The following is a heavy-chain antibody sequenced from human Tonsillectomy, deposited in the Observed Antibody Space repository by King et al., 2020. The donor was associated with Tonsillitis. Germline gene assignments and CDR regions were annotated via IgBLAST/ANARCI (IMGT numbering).Heavy chain of an antibody. CDR1: GFTFSNAW. J-gene: IGHJ6*02. D-gene: IGHD1-26*01. Sequence: VQLVESGGGLVKPGGSLRLSCAASGFTFSNAWKSWVRQAPGKRLEWVGRMKRKTDGGTTDYAEPVKGRFTISRDDSKNTLYLQMNSLKTEDKDVYYCTTDLSGATSYYYYGMDVWGQGTTVTVSS. CDR3: TTDLSGATSYYYYGMDV. V-gene: IGHV3-15*01. CDR2: MKRKTDGGTT.